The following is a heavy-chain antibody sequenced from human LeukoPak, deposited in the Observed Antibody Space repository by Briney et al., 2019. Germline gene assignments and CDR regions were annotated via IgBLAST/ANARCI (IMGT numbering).Heavy chain of an antibody. CDR3: ARTDEPRRYYDSSGYFLLHAFDI. Sequence: PSETLSLTCAVYGGSFSGYYWSWIHQPPGKGLEWIGEINHSGSTNYNPSLKSRVTISVDTSKNQFSLKLSSVTAADTAVYYCARTDEPRRYYDSSGYFLLHAFDIWGQGTMVTVSS. D-gene: IGHD3-22*01. CDR1: GGSFSGYY. J-gene: IGHJ3*02. CDR2: INHSGST. V-gene: IGHV4-34*01.